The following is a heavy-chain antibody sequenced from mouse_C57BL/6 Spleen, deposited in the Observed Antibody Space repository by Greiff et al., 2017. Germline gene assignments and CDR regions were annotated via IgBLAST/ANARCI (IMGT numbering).Heavy chain of an antibody. D-gene: IGHD1-1*01. Sequence: QVQLQQSGPELVKPGASVKISCKASGYAFSSSWMNWVKQRPGKGLEWIGRIYPGDGDTNYNGKFKGKATLTADKSSSTAYMQLSSLTSEDSAVYFCARFYYGGAYWGQGTLVTVSA. CDR2: IYPGDGDT. CDR1: GYAFSSSW. V-gene: IGHV1-82*01. CDR3: ARFYYGGAY. J-gene: IGHJ3*01.